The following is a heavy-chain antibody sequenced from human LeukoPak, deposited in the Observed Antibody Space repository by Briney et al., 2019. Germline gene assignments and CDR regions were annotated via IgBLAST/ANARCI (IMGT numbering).Heavy chain of an antibody. Sequence: PSETLSLTCTVSGGSISSYYWSWIRQPPGKGLEWIGYIYYSGSTNYNPSLKSRVTISVDTSKNQFSLKLSSVTAADTAVYYCARDIVVVPADISSATLYGMDVWGKGTTVTVSS. CDR1: GGSISSYY. V-gene: IGHV4-59*01. D-gene: IGHD2-2*01. CDR2: IYYSGST. J-gene: IGHJ6*04. CDR3: ARDIVVVPADISSATLYGMDV.